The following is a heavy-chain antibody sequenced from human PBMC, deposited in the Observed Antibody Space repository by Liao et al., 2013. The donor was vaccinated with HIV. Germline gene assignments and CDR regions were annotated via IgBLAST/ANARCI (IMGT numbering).Heavy chain of an antibody. J-gene: IGHJ4*02. CDR2: ITHSGNT. D-gene: IGHD5-18*01. V-gene: IGHV4-34*08. CDR1: GETFSDHY. CDR3: AAWTQLWLVGY. Sequence: QVRLHQWGAGLLKPSETLSLTCAVYGETFSDHYWEWIRQPPGKGLEWIGEITHSGNTNYNPSLKSRVTLSVDTSRNQVSLKLSSVTAADTAVYYCAAWTQLWLVGYWGQGSLVTVSS.